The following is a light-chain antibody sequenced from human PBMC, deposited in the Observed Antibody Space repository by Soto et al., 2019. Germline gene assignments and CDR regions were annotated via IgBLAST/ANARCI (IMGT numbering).Light chain of an antibody. CDR2: GAS. J-gene: IGKJ5*01. CDR3: QQYGSSLIT. Sequence: EIALSLYTATLSLSPGERATLSCRASQSVRRYLAWYQQKPGQAPRLLIYGASSRATGIPDRFSGSGSGTDFTLIINSLEPEDFAAYYCQQYGSSLITFGQGTRLDI. V-gene: IGKV3-20*01. CDR1: QSVRRY.